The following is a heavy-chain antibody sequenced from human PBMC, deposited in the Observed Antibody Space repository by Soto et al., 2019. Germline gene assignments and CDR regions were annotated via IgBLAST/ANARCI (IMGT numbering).Heavy chain of an antibody. CDR1: GGSISSGDDF. V-gene: IGHV4-30-4*01. CDR2: IYYSGST. CDR3: ARDRAKWKDYYYYGMDV. J-gene: IGHJ6*02. Sequence: QLQLQESGPGLVKPSQTLSLTCTVSGGSISSGDDFWTWIRQPPGKGLEWIGYIYYSGSTYYNPSLKSRLTMSVDTSKNQFSPKLSSVTAADTSVYYCARDRAKWKDYYYYGMDVWGQGTTVTVSS. D-gene: IGHD1-20*01.